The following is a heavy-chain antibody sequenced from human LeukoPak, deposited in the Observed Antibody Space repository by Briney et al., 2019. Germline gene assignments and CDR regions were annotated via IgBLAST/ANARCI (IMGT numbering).Heavy chain of an antibody. CDR1: GYSFTSYG. CDR2: ISPYNGNT. Sequence: ASVKVSCKASGYSFTSYGLSWVRQAPGQGLEWMGWISPYNGNTNYDHKFLGRVTMTTNTSTTTAYMELRSLRSDDTAVYYCARARSSSHFDYWGQGTLVTVSS. CDR3: ARARSSSHFDY. D-gene: IGHD6-6*01. V-gene: IGHV1-18*01. J-gene: IGHJ4*02.